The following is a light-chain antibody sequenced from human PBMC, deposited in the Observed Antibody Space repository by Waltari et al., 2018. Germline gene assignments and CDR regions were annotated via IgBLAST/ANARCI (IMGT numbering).Light chain of an antibody. J-gene: IGLJ1*01. CDR1: NIGSKS. CDR2: DNS. V-gene: IGLV3-21*02. Sequence: SYVLTQPPSVSVAPGQTARITCGGNNIGSKSVHWYQQKPGQAPVLVVYDNSDRPSGIPERLSGSNAGNTATLTISRVEAGDEADYYCQVWDITSDHFVFGTGTKVTVL. CDR3: QVWDITSDHFV.